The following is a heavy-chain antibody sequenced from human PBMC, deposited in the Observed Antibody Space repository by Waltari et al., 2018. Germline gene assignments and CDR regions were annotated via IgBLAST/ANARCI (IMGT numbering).Heavy chain of an antibody. CDR1: GGSFSGYY. J-gene: IGHJ6*02. CDR2: INHSGST. D-gene: IGHD6-19*01. V-gene: IGHV4-34*01. Sequence: QVQLQQWGAGLLKPSETLSLPCAVYGGSFSGYYWSWIRQPPGKGLEWIGEINHSGSTNYNPSLKSRVTISVDTSKNQFSLKLSSVTAADTAVYYCARSSGWTGWDYYYYYGMDVWGQGTTVTVSS. CDR3: ARSSGWTGWDYYYYYGMDV.